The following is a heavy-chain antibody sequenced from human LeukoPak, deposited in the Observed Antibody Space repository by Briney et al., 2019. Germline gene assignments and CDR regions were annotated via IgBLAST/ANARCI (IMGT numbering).Heavy chain of an antibody. D-gene: IGHD5-24*01. CDR3: AREGEMATQGFDI. CDR2: INPSGGST. J-gene: IGHJ3*02. V-gene: IGHV1-46*01. CDR1: GYTFTSYY. Sequence: GASVKVSCKASGYTFTSYYMHWVRQAPGQGLEWMGIINPSGGSTSYAQKFQGRVTMTRDTSTSTVYMGLSSLRSEDTAVYYCAREGEMATQGFDIWGQGTMVTVSS.